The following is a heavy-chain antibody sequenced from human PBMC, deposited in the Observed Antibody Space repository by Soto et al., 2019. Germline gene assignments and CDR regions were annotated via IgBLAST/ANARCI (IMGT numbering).Heavy chain of an antibody. CDR2: ISANGGSI. CDR3: AKSGEPGVVAATSFDY. V-gene: IGHV3-9*01. J-gene: IGHJ4*02. Sequence: EVQLVDSGGRLVQPGKSLRLSCAASGFTFDDYAMHWVRQVPGKGLEWVSGISANGGSIRYGDSVKGRFTISRDNAKNSLFLQMNSLSAEDTALYYCAKSGEPGVVAATSFDYWGQGTLVTVSS. CDR1: GFTFDDYA. D-gene: IGHD2-15*01.